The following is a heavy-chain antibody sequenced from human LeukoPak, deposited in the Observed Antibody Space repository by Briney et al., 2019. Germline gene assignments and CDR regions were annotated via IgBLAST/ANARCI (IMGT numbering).Heavy chain of an antibody. CDR2: ISYDGSNK. CDR1: GFTFSSYA. CDR3: ARDGSVLQNYYYYYGMDV. D-gene: IGHD6-6*01. Sequence: GGSLRLSCAASGFTFSSYAMHWVRQAPGKGLEWVAVISYDGSNKYYADSVKGRFTIFRDNSKNTLYLQMNSLRAEDTAVYYCARDGSVLQNYYYYYGMDVWGQGTTVTVSS. J-gene: IGHJ6*02. V-gene: IGHV3-30-3*01.